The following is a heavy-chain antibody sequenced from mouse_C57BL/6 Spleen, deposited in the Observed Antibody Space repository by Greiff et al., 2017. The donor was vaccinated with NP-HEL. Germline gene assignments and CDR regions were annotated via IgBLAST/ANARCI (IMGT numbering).Heavy chain of an antibody. Sequence: EVQLQQSGPELVKPGASVKIPCKASGYTFTDYNMDWVKQSHGKSLEWIGDINPNNGGNIYNQKFKGKATLTVDKSYSTAYMELRSLASEDTAVYYGAREASSAWFAYWGQGTLVTVSA. D-gene: IGHD3-2*02. CDR3: AREASSAWFAY. CDR1: GYTFTDYN. CDR2: INPNNGGN. V-gene: IGHV1-18*01. J-gene: IGHJ3*01.